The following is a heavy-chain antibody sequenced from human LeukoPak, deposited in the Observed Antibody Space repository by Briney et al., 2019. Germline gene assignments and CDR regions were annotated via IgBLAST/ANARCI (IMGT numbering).Heavy chain of an antibody. V-gene: IGHV3-21*01. CDR3: ARGKNGNPPGFDY. Sequence: PGGSLRLSCAASGFTFSSYSMNWVRQAPGKGLEWVSSISSSSSYIYYADSVKGRFTISRGNAKNSLYLQMNSLRAEDTAVYYCARGKNGNPPGFDYWGQGTLVTVSS. D-gene: IGHD4-23*01. J-gene: IGHJ4*02. CDR2: ISSSSSYI. CDR1: GFTFSSYS.